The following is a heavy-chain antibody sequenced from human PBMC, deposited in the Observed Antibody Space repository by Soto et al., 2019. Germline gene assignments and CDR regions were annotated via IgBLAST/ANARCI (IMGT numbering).Heavy chain of an antibody. CDR1: GFSLSTNGVG. Sequence: QITLKESGPTLVKPTQTLTLTCTFSGFSLSTNGVGVGWIRQPPGKPLEGLALFYWDEDKHYSPSLKSRLTITKDTSKNQVVLTMTNMDPVDTGTYYCAHVEATVTKVWGQGTLVTVSA. CDR3: AHVEATVTKV. D-gene: IGHD4-17*01. J-gene: IGHJ4*02. CDR2: FYWDEDK. V-gene: IGHV2-5*02.